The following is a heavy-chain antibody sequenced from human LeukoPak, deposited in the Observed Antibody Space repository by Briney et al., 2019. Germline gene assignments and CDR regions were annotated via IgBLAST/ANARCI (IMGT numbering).Heavy chain of an antibody. D-gene: IGHD2-15*01. CDR3: ARELGYCSGGSCYPTYYYYYYGMDV. CDR1: GYTFTSYD. Sequence: ASVKVSCKASGYTFTSYDINWVRQATGQGLEWMGWMNPNSGNTGYAQKFQGRVTMTRNTSISTAYMELSSLRSEDTAVYYCARELGYCSGGSCYPTYYYYYYGMDVWGQGTTVTVSS. V-gene: IGHV1-8*01. CDR2: MNPNSGNT. J-gene: IGHJ6*02.